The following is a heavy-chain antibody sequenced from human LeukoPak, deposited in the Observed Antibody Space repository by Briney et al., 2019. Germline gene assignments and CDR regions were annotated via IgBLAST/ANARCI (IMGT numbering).Heavy chain of an antibody. Sequence: GSSVKVSCKASGGTFSSYAISWVRQAPGQGLEWMGGIIPIFGTANYAQKFQGRVTITADESTSTAYMELSSLRSEDTAVYYCASDVNYDFWSGYYAAPLDVWGQGTTVTVSS. J-gene: IGHJ6*02. CDR1: GGTFSSYA. D-gene: IGHD3-3*01. V-gene: IGHV1-69*01. CDR2: IIPIFGTA. CDR3: ASDVNYDFWSGYYAAPLDV.